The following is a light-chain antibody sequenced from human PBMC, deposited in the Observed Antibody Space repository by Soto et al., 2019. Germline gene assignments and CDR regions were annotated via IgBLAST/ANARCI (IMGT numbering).Light chain of an antibody. CDR1: TSDIGTYSY. Sequence: QSALTQPASVSGSPGQSITISCTGTTSDIGTYSYVSWYQQHAGKAPKLIIYEVSHRPSGVSNRFSGSKSGSTASLTISGLQAEDEAHYCCSSTGINTLLFATGTKV. V-gene: IGLV2-14*01. CDR2: EVS. J-gene: IGLJ1*01. CDR3: CSSTGINTLL.